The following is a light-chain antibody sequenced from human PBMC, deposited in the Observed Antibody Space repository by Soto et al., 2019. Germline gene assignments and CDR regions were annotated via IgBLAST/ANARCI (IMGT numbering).Light chain of an antibody. CDR2: GAS. V-gene: IGKV3-15*01. J-gene: IGKJ5*01. CDR1: QSVRSK. CDR3: QQYNNWPPIT. Sequence: EVVMTQSPDTLSVSPGETVTLSCRASQSVRSKLAWYQQKPGQAPRLFIYGASIRATGIPARFSGSGSGTEFTLTISSLQSEDFAIYYCQQYNNWPPITFGQGTRLEIK.